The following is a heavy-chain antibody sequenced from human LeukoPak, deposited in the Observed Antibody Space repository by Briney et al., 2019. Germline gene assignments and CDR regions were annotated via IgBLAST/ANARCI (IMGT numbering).Heavy chain of an antibody. CDR3: AKDEGPYYGSGSNDAFDI. J-gene: IGHJ3*02. CDR2: ISYDGSNK. V-gene: IGHV3-30*18. CDR1: GFTFSSYG. D-gene: IGHD3-10*01. Sequence: GGSLRLSCAASGFTFSSYGMHWVRQAPGKGLEWVAVISYDGSNKYYADSVKGRFTISRDNSKNTLYLQMNSLRAEDTAVYYCAKDEGPYYGSGSNDAFDIWGQGTMVTVSS.